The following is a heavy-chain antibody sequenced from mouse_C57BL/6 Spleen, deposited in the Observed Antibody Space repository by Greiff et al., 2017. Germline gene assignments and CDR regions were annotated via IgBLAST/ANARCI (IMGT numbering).Heavy chain of an antibody. V-gene: IGHV1-59*01. CDR2: IDPSDSYT. J-gene: IGHJ2*01. CDR1: GYTFTSYW. D-gene: IGHD1-1*01. Sequence: VQLQQPGAELVRPGTSVKLSCKASGYTFTSYWMHWVKQRPGQGLEWIGVIDPSDSYTNYNQKFKGKATLTVDTSSSTAYMQLSSLTSEDSAVYYCARKGTTVVATDWGQGTTLTVSS. CDR3: ARKGTTVVATD.